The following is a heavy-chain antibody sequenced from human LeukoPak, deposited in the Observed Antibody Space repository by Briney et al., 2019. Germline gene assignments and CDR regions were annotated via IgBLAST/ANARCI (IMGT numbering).Heavy chain of an antibody. CDR2: ISSSGSTI. D-gene: IGHD2-15*01. V-gene: IGHV3-48*03. CDR1: GFTFSSYE. Sequence: GGSLRLSCAASGFTFSSYEMNWVRQAPGKGLEWVSYISSSGSTIYYADSVKGRFTISRDNAKNSLYLQMNSLRAEDTAVYYRASPGFVVVVAAQWAFDYWGQGTLVTVSS. J-gene: IGHJ4*02. CDR3: ASPGFVVVVAAQWAFDY.